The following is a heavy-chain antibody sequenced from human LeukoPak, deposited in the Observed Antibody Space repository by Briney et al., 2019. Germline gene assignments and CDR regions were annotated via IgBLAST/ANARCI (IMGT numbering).Heavy chain of an antibody. J-gene: IGHJ4*02. CDR1: GFTFDDYG. V-gene: IGHV3-48*03. CDR3: ARALYYDFWSGPIDY. D-gene: IGHD3-3*01. CDR2: ISSSGSTI. Sequence: GGSLRLSCAASGFTFDDYGMSWVRQAPGKGLEWVSYISSSGSTIYYADSVKGRFTISRDNAKNSLYLQMNSLRAEDTAVYYCARALYYDFWSGPIDYWGQGTLVTVSS.